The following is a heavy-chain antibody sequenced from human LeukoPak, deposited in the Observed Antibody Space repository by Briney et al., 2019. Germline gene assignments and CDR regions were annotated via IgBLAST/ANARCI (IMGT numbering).Heavy chain of an antibody. Sequence: GGSLRLSCAASGFTFDDYDMSWVRQVPGKGLEWVSAVNWNGASTGYADSVKGRFTISRDNAKNSLYLQMNSLSAEDTALYSCARDVEYSNIYFYYYIDVWGKGTTVTVSS. V-gene: IGHV3-20*04. J-gene: IGHJ6*03. CDR2: VNWNGAST. D-gene: IGHD6-6*01. CDR1: GFTFDDYD. CDR3: ARDVEYSNIYFYYYIDV.